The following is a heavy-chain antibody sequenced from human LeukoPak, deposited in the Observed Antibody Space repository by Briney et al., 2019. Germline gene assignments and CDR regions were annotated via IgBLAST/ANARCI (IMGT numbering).Heavy chain of an antibody. V-gene: IGHV4-4*02. CDR2: IYHSGST. D-gene: IGHD3-10*01. J-gene: IGHJ3*02. CDR3: AREWLGSRNDAFDI. CDR1: GGSISSSNW. Sequence: PSETLSLTCAVSGGSISSSNWWSWVRQPPGKGLEWIGEIYHSGSTNYNPSLKSRVTISVDKSKNQFSLKLSSVTAADTAVYYCAREWLGSRNDAFDIWGQGTMVTVSS.